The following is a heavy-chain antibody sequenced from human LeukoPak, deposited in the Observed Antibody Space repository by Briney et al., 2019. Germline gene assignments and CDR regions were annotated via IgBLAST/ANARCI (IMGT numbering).Heavy chain of an antibody. D-gene: IGHD2-2*01. Sequence: ASVTVSFKASGYTFTVYYMHWVRQAPGQGLEWMGWINPNSGGTNYAQKFQGRVTINRDTSISTAYMELSRLRSDDTAVYYCARRAVVVPAAIAATPDNWFDRWGQGTLVTVSS. J-gene: IGHJ5*02. V-gene: IGHV1-2*02. CDR2: INPNSGGT. CDR3: ARRAVVVPAAIAATPDNWFDR. CDR1: GYTFTVYY.